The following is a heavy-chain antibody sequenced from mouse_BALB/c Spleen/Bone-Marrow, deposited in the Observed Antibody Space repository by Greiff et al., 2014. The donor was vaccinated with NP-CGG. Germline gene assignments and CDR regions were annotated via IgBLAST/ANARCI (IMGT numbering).Heavy chain of an antibody. V-gene: IGHV14-1*02. Sequence: EVKLQESGAELVRPGALVKLSCKASGFNIKDYFMHWVKQRPEQGLEWIGWIDPEIGNTLYDPKFQGKASITADTSSNTAYPQLSSLTSEDTAVYYCARLFGTRDFDYWGQGTTLTVSS. J-gene: IGHJ2*01. CDR2: IDPEIGNT. D-gene: IGHD4-1*01. CDR3: ARLFGTRDFDY. CDR1: GFNIKDYF.